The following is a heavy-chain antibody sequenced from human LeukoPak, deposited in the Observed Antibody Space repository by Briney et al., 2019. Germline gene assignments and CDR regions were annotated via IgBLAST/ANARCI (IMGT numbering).Heavy chain of an antibody. J-gene: IGHJ4*02. V-gene: IGHV5-10-1*01. CDR3: ARLFDPGYCNSTNCYDY. CDR2: IDPSDSYT. D-gene: IGHD2-2*01. CDR1: GYSLTSYW. Sequence: GESLRISCKGSGYSLTSYWISWVRQMPGKSLEWMGRIDPSDSYTNYSPSFQGHVTISADKSITTAYLQWSSLKASDTAMYYCARLFDPGYCNSTNCYDYWGQGTLVTVSS.